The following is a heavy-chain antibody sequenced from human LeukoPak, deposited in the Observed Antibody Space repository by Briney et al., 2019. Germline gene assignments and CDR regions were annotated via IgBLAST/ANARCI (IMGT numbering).Heavy chain of an antibody. Sequence: SQTLSLTCAISGDSVSSNSAAWNWIRQSPSSGLEWLGRTYYRSKWYYDYAVAVKSRISISPDTSKNQFSLQLSSVTPEDTAVYYCARDPVGGSTIFDYWGQGTLVTVSS. J-gene: IGHJ4*02. V-gene: IGHV6-1*01. CDR2: TYYRSKWYY. D-gene: IGHD1-26*01. CDR3: ARDPVGGSTIFDY. CDR1: GDSVSSNSAA.